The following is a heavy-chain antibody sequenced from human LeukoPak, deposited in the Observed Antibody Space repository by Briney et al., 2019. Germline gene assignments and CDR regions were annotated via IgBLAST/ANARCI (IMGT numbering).Heavy chain of an antibody. J-gene: IGHJ4*02. CDR3: ARVQRGSGSYYARHYFDY. Sequence: ASVKVSCKASGYTFTGYYMHWVRQAPGQGLEWMGWINPNSGGTNYAQKFQGRVTMTRDTSISTAYMELSRLRSEDTAVYYCARVQRGSGSYYARHYFDYWGQGTLVTVSS. CDR1: GYTFTGYY. V-gene: IGHV1-2*02. D-gene: IGHD3-10*01. CDR2: INPNSGGT.